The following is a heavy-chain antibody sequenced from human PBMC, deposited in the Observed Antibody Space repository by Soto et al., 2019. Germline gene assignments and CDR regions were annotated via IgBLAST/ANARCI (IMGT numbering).Heavy chain of an antibody. Sequence: ASVKVSCKASGYTFTSYAMHWVRQAPGQRLEWMGWINAGNGNTKYSQKFQGRVTITRDTSASTAYMELSSLRSEDTAVYYCARAYPSPRLIAVVAFDYWGQGTLVTVSS. J-gene: IGHJ4*02. V-gene: IGHV1-3*01. CDR1: GYTFTSYA. D-gene: IGHD6-19*01. CDR3: ARAYPSPRLIAVVAFDY. CDR2: INAGNGNT.